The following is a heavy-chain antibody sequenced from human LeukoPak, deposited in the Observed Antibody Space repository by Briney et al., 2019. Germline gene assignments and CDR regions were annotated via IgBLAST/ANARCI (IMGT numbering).Heavy chain of an antibody. J-gene: IGHJ6*02. V-gene: IGHV1-8*01. CDR3: ARGLSGYSYGYLYYYYGMDV. Sequence: ASVKVSCKASGYTFTSYDINWVRQATGQGLEWMGWMNPNSGNTGYAQKFQGRVTMTRNTSISTAYMELGSLRSEDTAVYYCARGLSGYSYGYLYYYYGMDVWGQGTTVTVSS. D-gene: IGHD5-18*01. CDR1: GYTFTSYD. CDR2: MNPNSGNT.